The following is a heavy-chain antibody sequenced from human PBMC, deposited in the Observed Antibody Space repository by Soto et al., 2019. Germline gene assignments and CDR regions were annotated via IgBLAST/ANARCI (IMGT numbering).Heavy chain of an antibody. D-gene: IGHD3-3*01. CDR2: ISAYNGNT. V-gene: IGHV1-18*04. CDR1: GYTFTSYG. CDR3: AREKRRITIFGVVTPSNWYDP. J-gene: IGHJ5*02. Sequence: ASVKVSCKASGYTFTSYGISWVRQAPGQGLEWMGWISAYNGNTNYAQKLQGRVTMTTDTSTSTAYMELRSLRSDDTAVYYCAREKRRITIFGVVTPSNWYDPWGQRTLVTVSS.